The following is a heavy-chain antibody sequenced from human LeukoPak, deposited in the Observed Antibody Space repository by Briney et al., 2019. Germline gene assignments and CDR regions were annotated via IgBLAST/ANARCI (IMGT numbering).Heavy chain of an antibody. CDR2: IYYSGST. CDR1: GGSISGGGYY. J-gene: IGHJ4*02. CDR3: ARAHCSGGSCYLSY. Sequence: PSETLSLTCTVSGGSISGGGYYWSWIRQHPGKGLEWIGYIYYSGSTYYNPSLKSRVTISVDTSKNQFSLKLSSVTAADTAVYYCARAHCSGGSCYLSYWGQGTLVTVSS. V-gene: IGHV4-31*03. D-gene: IGHD2-15*01.